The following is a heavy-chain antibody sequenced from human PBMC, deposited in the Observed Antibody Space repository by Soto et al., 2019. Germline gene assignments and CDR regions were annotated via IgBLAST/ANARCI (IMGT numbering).Heavy chain of an antibody. CDR2: INTNSGDT. CDR1: GYNFLRYG. J-gene: IGHJ6*02. CDR3: ARDTALPAHLRDDFYYYGMDV. V-gene: IGHV1-18*01. Sequence: QVPMVQSGAEVKNPGASVRVSCTSSGYNFLRYGISWVRQAPGQGLQWVGWINTNSGDTKYAENFQGRVTMTSDSSTTTAYMELTSLKSDDTAVYYCARDTALPAHLRDDFYYYGMDVWGQGTTVTVS. D-gene: IGHD2-2*01.